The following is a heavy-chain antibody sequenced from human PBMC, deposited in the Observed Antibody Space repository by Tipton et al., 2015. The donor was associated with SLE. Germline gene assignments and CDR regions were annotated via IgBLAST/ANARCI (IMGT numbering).Heavy chain of an antibody. CDR3: ARHQRSPHIVVVIDWYFDL. J-gene: IGHJ2*01. CDR2: VYYGGST. Sequence: TLSLTCNVSGGSISNLYWSWIRQPPGKPLEWIGYVYYGGSTKYNPSLKSRVTISVDTSKNQFSLKLSSVTAADTAVYYCARHQRSPHIVVVIDWYFDLWGRGTLVTVSS. V-gene: IGHV4-59*08. CDR1: GGSISNLY. D-gene: IGHD2-21*01.